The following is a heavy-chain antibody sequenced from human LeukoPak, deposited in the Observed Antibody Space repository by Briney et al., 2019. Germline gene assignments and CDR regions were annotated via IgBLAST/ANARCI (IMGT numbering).Heavy chain of an antibody. CDR1: GFTVSSNY. Sequence: GGSLRLSCAASGFTVSSNYMSWVRQAPGKGLEWVSLIYSGGSTYYADSVKGRFTISRDNSKNTLYLQMNSLRAEDTAVYYCARETAAVRGSLDYWGQGTLVTVSS. D-gene: IGHD6-13*01. V-gene: IGHV3-66*01. J-gene: IGHJ4*02. CDR2: IYSGGST. CDR3: ARETAAVRGSLDY.